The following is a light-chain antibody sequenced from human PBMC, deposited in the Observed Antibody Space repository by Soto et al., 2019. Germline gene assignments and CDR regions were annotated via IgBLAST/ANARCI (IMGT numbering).Light chain of an antibody. CDR2: DAS. CDR3: QQDSRYSFT. J-gene: IGKJ3*01. Sequence: DIQMTQSPSTLSASVGDRVTITCRANQNVNKWLAWYQQKPGEAPTVLIYDASTLMCGVPSRFSGSGSGTEFTLTISTVQPDDCAFYDSQQDSRYSFTFGPGTKV. V-gene: IGKV1-5*01. CDR1: QNVNKW.